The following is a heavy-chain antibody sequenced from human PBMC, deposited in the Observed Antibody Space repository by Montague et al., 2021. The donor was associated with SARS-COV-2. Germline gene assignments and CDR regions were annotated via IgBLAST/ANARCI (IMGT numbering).Heavy chain of an antibody. D-gene: IGHD2-2*01. V-gene: IGHV3-23*03. CDR1: GFTFSSYA. CDR2: IYSGGSST. Sequence: SLRLSCAASGFTFSSYAMSWVRQAPGKGLEWVSVIYSGGSSTYYADSVKGRFTISRDNSKNTLYLQMNSLRAEDTAVYNCATGGYCSSTSCYGGYYWGQGTLVTVSS. CDR3: ATGGYCSSTSCYGGYY. J-gene: IGHJ4*02.